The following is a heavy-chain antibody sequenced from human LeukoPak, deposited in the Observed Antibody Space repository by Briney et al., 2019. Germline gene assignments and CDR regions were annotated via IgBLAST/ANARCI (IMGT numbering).Heavy chain of an antibody. CDR1: GFTVSSNY. CDR2: IYSGGST. CDR3: AKDLPAAYFDY. J-gene: IGHJ4*02. V-gene: IGHV3-53*05. Sequence: GGFLRLSCAASGFTVSSNYMSWVRQAPGKGLEWVSVIYSGGSTYYADSVKGRFTISRDNSKTTLYLQMNSLRAEDTAVYYCAKDLPAAYFDYWGQGTLVTVSS. D-gene: IGHD2-2*01.